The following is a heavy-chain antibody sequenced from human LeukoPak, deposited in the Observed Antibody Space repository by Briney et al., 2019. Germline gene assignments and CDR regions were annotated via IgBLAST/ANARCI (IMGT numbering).Heavy chain of an antibody. D-gene: IGHD3-22*01. V-gene: IGHV3-30*18. J-gene: IGHJ1*01. CDR3: AKDGIVVVINGYFQH. CDR1: GXTFSSYG. CDR2: ISYDGSNK. Sequence: PGGSLRLSCAASGXTFSSYGMHWVRQAPGKGLEWVAVISYDGSNKYYADSVRGRFTISRDNSKNTLYLQMNSLRAEDTAVYYCAKDGIVVVINGYFQHWGQGTLVTVSS.